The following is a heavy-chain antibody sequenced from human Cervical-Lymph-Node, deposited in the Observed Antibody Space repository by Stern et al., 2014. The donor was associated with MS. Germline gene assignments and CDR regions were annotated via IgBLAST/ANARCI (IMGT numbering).Heavy chain of an antibody. CDR1: GYTLTNYP. V-gene: IGHV7-4-1*02. CDR3: ARDFVDTAMITRSDYLDC. J-gene: IGHJ4*02. Sequence: VQLEESGSELKKPGASVKVSCKASGYTLTNYPINWVRQAPGQGLEWMGWINTNTGNSTYAQDFTGRFVFSFDTSVSTAYLQISNLKAEDTAVYYCARDFVDTAMITRSDYLDCWGQGTLVTVSS. D-gene: IGHD5-18*01. CDR2: INTNTGNS.